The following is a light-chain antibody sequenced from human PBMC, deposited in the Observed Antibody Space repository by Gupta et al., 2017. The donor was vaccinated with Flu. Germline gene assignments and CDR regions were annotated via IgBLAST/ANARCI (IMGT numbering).Light chain of an antibody. Sequence: QPVLTQPPSVSGAPGQRVTIPCPGSRSNFGAGYDAHWYQQFPGKAPKLLIYGDSNRPSGVPDRFSGSKSGTSASLAITGLQAEDEAEYYCQSYDSSLIAWVFGGGTKLTVL. J-gene: IGLJ3*02. CDR3: QSYDSSLIAWV. CDR1: RSNFGAGYD. CDR2: GDS. V-gene: IGLV1-40*01.